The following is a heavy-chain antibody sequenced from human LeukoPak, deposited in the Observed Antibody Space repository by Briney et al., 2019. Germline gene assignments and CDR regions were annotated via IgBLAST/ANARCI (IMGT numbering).Heavy chain of an antibody. Sequence: GGSLRLSCAASGFTFSSYGMHWVRQAPGKGLEWVAFIRYDGSNKYYADSVKGRFTISRDNSKNTLYLQMNSLRAEDTAVYYCAKDPRGGGSYYYYYYYMDVWGKGTTVTISS. V-gene: IGHV3-30*02. CDR1: GFTFSSYG. J-gene: IGHJ6*03. CDR3: AKDPRGGGSYYYYYYYMDV. CDR2: IRYDGSNK. D-gene: IGHD1-26*01.